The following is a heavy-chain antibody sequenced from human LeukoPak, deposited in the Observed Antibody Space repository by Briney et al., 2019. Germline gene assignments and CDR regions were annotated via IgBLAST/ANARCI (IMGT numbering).Heavy chain of an antibody. CDR1: GGSISSGGYY. CDR3: ARGAYYGSGRYYAFDI. Sequence: PSETLSLTCTVSGGSISSGGYYWSWIRQHPGKGLEWIGYIYYSGSTYYSPSLKSRVTISVDTSKNQFSLKLSSVTAADTAVYYCARGAYYGSGRYYAFDIWGQGTMVTVSS. J-gene: IGHJ3*02. CDR2: IYYSGST. D-gene: IGHD3-10*01. V-gene: IGHV4-31*03.